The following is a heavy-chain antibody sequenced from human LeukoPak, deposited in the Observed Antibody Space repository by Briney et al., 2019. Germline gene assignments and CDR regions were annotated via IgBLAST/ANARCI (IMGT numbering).Heavy chain of an antibody. D-gene: IGHD4/OR15-4a*01. CDR2: ISSSGSTI. Sequence: GGSLRLSCAASGFTFSSYEMNWVRQAPGKGLEWVSYISSSGSTIYYAVSVKRRFTISRDNAQNSLYLQMNSLRAEDTAVYYCAREDYGFDYWGQGTLVTVSS. CDR1: GFTFSSYE. CDR3: AREDYGFDY. J-gene: IGHJ4*02. V-gene: IGHV3-48*03.